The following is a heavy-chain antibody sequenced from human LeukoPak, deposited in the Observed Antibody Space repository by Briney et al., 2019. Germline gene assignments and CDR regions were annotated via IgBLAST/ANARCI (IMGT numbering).Heavy chain of an antibody. CDR3: AGETWFGDGGLYYYYYGMDV. J-gene: IGHJ6*02. Sequence: SETLSLTCTVSGGSISSSSYYWGWIRQPPGKGLEWIGSIYYSGSTYYNPSLKSRVTISVDTSKNQFSLKLSSVTAADTAVYCCAGETWFGDGGLYYYYYGMDVWGQGTTVTVSS. CDR1: GGSISSSSYY. D-gene: IGHD3-10*01. CDR2: IYYSGST. V-gene: IGHV4-39*01.